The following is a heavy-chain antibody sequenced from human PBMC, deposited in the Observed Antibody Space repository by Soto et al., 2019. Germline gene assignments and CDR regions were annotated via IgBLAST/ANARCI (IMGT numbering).Heavy chain of an antibody. CDR1: GGSISSYY. J-gene: IGHJ4*02. D-gene: IGHD3-22*01. Sequence: PSETLSLTCTVSGGSISSYYWSWIRQPPGKGLEWIGYIYYSGITDYNPSLKSRVTISVDTSKNQFSLKLSSVTAADTAVYYCARRGMDYYDSSGYYYSPYYFDYWGQGTLVTVSS. CDR3: ARRGMDYYDSSGYYYSPYYFDY. V-gene: IGHV4-59*08. CDR2: IYYSGIT.